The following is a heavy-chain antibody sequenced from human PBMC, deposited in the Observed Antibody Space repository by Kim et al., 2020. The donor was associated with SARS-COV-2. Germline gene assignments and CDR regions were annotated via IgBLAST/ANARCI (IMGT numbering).Heavy chain of an antibody. V-gene: IGHV3-15*01. Sequence: GGSLRLSCAASGFTFSNAWMSWVRQAPGKGLEWVGRIKSKTDGGTTDYAAPVKGRFTISRDDSKNTLYLQMNSLKTEDTAVYYCTTGWEYQLLLVDYYYGMDVWGQGTTVTVSS. J-gene: IGHJ6*02. CDR1: GFTFSNAW. CDR2: IKSKTDGGTT. CDR3: TTGWEYQLLLVDYYYGMDV. D-gene: IGHD2-2*01.